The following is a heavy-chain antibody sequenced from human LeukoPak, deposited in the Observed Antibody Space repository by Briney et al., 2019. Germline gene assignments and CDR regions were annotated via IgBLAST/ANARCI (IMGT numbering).Heavy chain of an antibody. J-gene: IGHJ4*02. CDR1: GYTFTGYY. V-gene: IGHV1-2*02. D-gene: IGHD6-13*01. CDR3: ARVPSSSWTDGYFDY. Sequence: GASVKVSCKASGYTFTGYYMHWVRQAPGQGLEWMGWINPNSGGTNYAQKFQGRVTMARDTSISTAYMELSRLRSDDTAVYYCARVPSSSWTDGYFDYWGQGTLVTVSS. CDR2: INPNSGGT.